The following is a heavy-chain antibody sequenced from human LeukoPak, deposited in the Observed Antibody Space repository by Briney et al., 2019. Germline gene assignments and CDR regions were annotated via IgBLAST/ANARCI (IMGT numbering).Heavy chain of an antibody. CDR2: INHSGST. CDR1: GGSFSGYY. D-gene: IGHD3-3*01. Sequence: SEALSLTCAVYGGSFSGYYWSWIRQPPGKGLEWIGEINHSGSTNYNPSLKSRVTISVDTSKNQFSLKLRSVTAADTAVYYCARGDLKSGSNWGQGTLVTVSS. V-gene: IGHV4-34*01. CDR3: ARGDLKSGSN. J-gene: IGHJ4*02.